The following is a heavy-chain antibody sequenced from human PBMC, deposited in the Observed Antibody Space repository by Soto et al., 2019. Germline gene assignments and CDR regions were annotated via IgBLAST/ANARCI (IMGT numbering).Heavy chain of an antibody. Sequence: QVQLVQSGAEVKKPGSSVKVSCKASGGTFSRYAINWVRQAPGQGLEWMGGIIPMFGTANYAQKFQGRVTITADESTNTGYMELRSLISEDTAVYYCARDSTLYDSSGYYYLYWGQGTLVTVSS. CDR1: GGTFSRYA. V-gene: IGHV1-69*01. CDR2: IIPMFGTA. CDR3: ARDSTLYDSSGYYYLY. D-gene: IGHD3-22*01. J-gene: IGHJ4*02.